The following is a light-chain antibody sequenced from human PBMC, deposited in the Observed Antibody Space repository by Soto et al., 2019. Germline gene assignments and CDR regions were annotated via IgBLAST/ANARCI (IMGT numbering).Light chain of an antibody. J-gene: IGKJ4*01. CDR1: QSVLYSSNNKNY. V-gene: IGKV4-1*01. CDR2: WAS. CDR3: QQYYSTPDLT. Sequence: DIVMTQSPDSLAVSLGERATINCKSSQSVLYSSNNKNYLAWYQQKPGQPPKLLIYWASTRESGVPDRFSGSGSGTDFTLTISSLQAEDVAVYYCQQYYSTPDLTSGGGTKVEIK.